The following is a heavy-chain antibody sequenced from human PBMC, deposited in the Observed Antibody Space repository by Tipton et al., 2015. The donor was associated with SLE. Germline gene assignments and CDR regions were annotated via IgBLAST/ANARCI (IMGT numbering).Heavy chain of an antibody. V-gene: IGHV4-61*02. D-gene: IGHD2-2*01. CDR2: IHSSGST. CDR1: GDSMNGGSYY. J-gene: IGHJ4*02. Sequence: TLSLTCTVSGDSMNGGSYYWSWIRQPAGKGLEWIGRIHSSGSTTYNPSLRGRVTISVDTSKSHFSLRLTSVTAADTAVYYCARGSSNLDYWGQGSLVTVSS. CDR3: ARGSSNLDY.